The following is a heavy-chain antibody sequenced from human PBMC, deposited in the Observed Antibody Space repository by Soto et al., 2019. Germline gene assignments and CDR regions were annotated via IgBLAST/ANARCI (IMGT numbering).Heavy chain of an antibody. Sequence: EEQLAESGGGLVQPGGSLRLSCAGSRFTFNDHYIDWVRQAPGKGLEWIGQIRNKDSGYTTEYAASVKGRFTISRDDSSNSVYLHMTSLKTEDTAMYYCSDLGTWFVPWVQGTLVTVSS. V-gene: IGHV3-72*01. J-gene: IGHJ5*02. CDR3: SDLGTWFVP. CDR1: RFTFNDHY. CDR2: IRNKDSGYTT.